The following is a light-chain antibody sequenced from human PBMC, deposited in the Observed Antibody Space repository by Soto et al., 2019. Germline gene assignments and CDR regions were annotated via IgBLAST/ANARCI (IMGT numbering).Light chain of an antibody. CDR1: QSVSSNN. Sequence: EIVLTQSPGTLSLSPGERATLSCRASQSVSSNNLAWYQQRPGQAPRVVIYGASTRATGIPERFSGSGSGTDFTLTISRLEPEDFAVYYCQQYYSYPRTFGQGTKVEIK. CDR2: GAS. CDR3: QQYYSYPRT. J-gene: IGKJ1*01. V-gene: IGKV3-20*01.